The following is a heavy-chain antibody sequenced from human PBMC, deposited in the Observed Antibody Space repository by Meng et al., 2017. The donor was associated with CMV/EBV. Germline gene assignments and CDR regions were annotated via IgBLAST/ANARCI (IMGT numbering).Heavy chain of an antibody. CDR1: GGTFSSYA. J-gene: IGHJ6*02. CDR3: ARDLCSSTSCYPPYYYYGMDV. CDR2: ISAYNGNT. V-gene: IGHV1-18*01. D-gene: IGHD2-2*01. Sequence: ASVKVSCKASGGTFSSYAISWVRQAPGQGLEWMGWISAYNGNTNYAQKLQGRVTMTTDTSTSTAYMELRSLRSDDTAVYYCARDLCSSTSCYPPYYYYGMDVWGQGTTVTVSS.